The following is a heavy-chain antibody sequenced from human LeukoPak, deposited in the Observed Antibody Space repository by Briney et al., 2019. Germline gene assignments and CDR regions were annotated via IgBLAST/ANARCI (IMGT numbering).Heavy chain of an antibody. J-gene: IGHJ6*02. Sequence: PGGSLRLSCAASGFTFSSYAMSWVRQAPGKRLEWVSAVSGSGGSTYYADSVKGRFTISRDNSKNTLYLQMNSLRAEDTAVYYCAKADGYYYYYGMDVWGQGTTVTVSS. D-gene: IGHD2-2*03. CDR1: GFTFSSYA. V-gene: IGHV3-23*01. CDR2: VSGSGGST. CDR3: AKADGYYYYYGMDV.